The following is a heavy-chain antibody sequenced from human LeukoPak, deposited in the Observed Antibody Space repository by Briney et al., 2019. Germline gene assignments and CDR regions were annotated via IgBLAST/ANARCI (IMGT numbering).Heavy chain of an antibody. V-gene: IGHV4-39*07. Sequence: SETLSLTCTVSGDSFHPSFYYWAWIRQSPGKGLEWIGSMYNSGSTYYNASLKGRATLSLHTSKNEVYLELTSVTGADTAVYYCAREVTGYAGKPNKWFDTWGQGTLVTVSS. J-gene: IGHJ5*02. CDR1: GDSFHPSFYY. D-gene: IGHD4-23*01. CDR2: MYNSGST. CDR3: AREVTGYAGKPNKWFDT.